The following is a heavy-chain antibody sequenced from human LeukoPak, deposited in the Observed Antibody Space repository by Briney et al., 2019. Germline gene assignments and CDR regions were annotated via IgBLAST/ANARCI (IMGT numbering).Heavy chain of an antibody. CDR2: IYYSGST. CDR1: GGSISSYY. V-gene: IGHV4-59*01. D-gene: IGHD5-18*01. J-gene: IGHJ4*02. CDR3: ARGGGYSYGYHFDY. Sequence: SETLSLTCTVSGGSISSYYWSWIRQPPGKGLEWIGYIYYSGSTNYNPSLKSRVTISVDTSKNQFSLKLSSVTAADTAVYYCARGGGYSYGYHFDYWGQGTLVTVSS.